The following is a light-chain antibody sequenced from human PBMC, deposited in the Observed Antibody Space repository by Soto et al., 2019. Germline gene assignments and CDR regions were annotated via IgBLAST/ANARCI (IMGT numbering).Light chain of an antibody. CDR3: QQYGSSPIT. V-gene: IGKV3-20*01. CDR2: DAS. J-gene: IGKJ5*01. Sequence: ENVLTQSPGTLSLSPGERATLSCRASQSVSSSTYLAWYQQKPGQAPRLLIYDASTRATGIPDRFTGSGSGTDFTLTISRLEPEDFAVYYCQQYGSSPITFGQGTRREIK. CDR1: QSVSSSTY.